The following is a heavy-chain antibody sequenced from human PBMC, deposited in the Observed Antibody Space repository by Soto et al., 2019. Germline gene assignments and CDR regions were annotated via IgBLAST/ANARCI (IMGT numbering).Heavy chain of an antibody. J-gene: IGHJ4*02. CDR1: GFTFSNAW. CDR3: TTDAPYTSSRRVATPPY. D-gene: IGHD5-12*01. CDR2: IKSKTDGGTT. V-gene: IGHV3-15*01. Sequence: GGSLRLSCAASGFTFSNAWMSWVRQAPGKGLEWVGRIKSKTDGGTTDYAAPVKGRFTISRDDSKNTLYLQMNSLKTEDTAVYYCTTDAPYTSSRRVATPPYWGQGTLVTVSS.